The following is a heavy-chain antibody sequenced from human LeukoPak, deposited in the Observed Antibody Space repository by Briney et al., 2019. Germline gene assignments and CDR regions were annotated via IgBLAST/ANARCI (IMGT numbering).Heavy chain of an antibody. CDR2: ISAYNGNT. D-gene: IGHD4-17*01. J-gene: IGHJ4*02. CDR1: GYTFTSYG. CDR3: ATTVTTERYFDY. V-gene: IGHV1-18*01. Sequence: ASVKVSCKASGYTFTSYGISWVRQAPGQGLEWMGWISAYNGNTNYAQKLQGRVTMTTDTSTSTAYMELRSLRSDETAVYYCATTVTTERYFDYWGQGTLVTVSS.